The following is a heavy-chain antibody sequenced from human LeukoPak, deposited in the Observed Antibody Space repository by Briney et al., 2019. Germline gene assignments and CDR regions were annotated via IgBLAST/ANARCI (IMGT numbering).Heavy chain of an antibody. V-gene: IGHV3-30*02. CDR2: IHYDGSTK. Sequence: GGSLRLSCAASGFTFSTYAMHWVRQAPGKGLEWVAFIHYDGSTKYSADSVKGRFTISRDNSKNTLDLQMHSLRAEDTAVCYCAKEVGVSSAIGHWGQGTLVTVSS. CDR1: GFTFSTYA. J-gene: IGHJ4*02. CDR3: AKEVGVSSAIGH. D-gene: IGHD2-21*02.